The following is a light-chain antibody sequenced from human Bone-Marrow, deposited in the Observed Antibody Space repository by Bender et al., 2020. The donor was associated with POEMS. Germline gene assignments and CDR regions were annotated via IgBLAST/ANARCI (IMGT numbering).Light chain of an antibody. J-gene: IGLJ2*01. CDR2: YRSDSDK. CDR1: SDINVGTYN. Sequence: QAVLTQPASLSASPGASAGLTCTLRSDINVGTYNIYWYQQKPGSPPQYLLRYRSDSDKQQGSGVPSRFSGSKDASANVGILLISGLQSEDEADYYCMIWHSSAWVFGGGTKLTVL. V-gene: IGLV5-45*01. CDR3: MIWHSSAWV.